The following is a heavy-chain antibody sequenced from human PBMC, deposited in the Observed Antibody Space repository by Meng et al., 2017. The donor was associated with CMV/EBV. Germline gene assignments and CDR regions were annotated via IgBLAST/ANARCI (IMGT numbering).Heavy chain of an antibody. Sequence: QVHLEAWGVGLLKPAETLSHPCAVYGGFFSGYYWRWIRQPPGKGLEWIVAIYHSGSNNYNPSLKSRVTISVDTSKNQFSLKRSSANAADTAVYYCARGVGATGKADYWGQGTLVTVSS. D-gene: IGHD1-26*01. J-gene: IGHJ4*02. V-gene: IGHV4-34*01. CDR1: GGFFSGYY. CDR2: IYHSGSN. CDR3: ARGVGATGKADY.